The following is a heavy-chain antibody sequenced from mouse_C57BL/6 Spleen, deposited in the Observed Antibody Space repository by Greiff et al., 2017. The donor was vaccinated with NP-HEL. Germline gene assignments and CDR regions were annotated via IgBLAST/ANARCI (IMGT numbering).Heavy chain of an antibody. D-gene: IGHD1-1*01. J-gene: IGHJ2*01. Sequence: QVQLQQPGAELVKPGASVKLSCKASGYTFTSYWMQWVKQRPGQGLEWIGEIDPSDSYTNYNQKFKGKATLTVDTSSSTAYMQLSSLTSEDSAVYYCARYGSRDYWGQGTTLTVSS. CDR1: GYTFTSYW. V-gene: IGHV1-50*01. CDR2: IDPSDSYT. CDR3: ARYGSRDY.